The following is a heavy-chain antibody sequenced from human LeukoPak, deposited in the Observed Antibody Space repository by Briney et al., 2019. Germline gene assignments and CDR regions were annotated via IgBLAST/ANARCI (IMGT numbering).Heavy chain of an antibody. CDR3: ARDLDIPGGGYYYGMDV. Sequence: GGSLRLSCAASGFTFSSYAMHWVRQAPGKGLEWVAVISYDGSNKYYADSVKGRFTISRDNSKNTLYLQMNSLRAEDTAVYYCARDLDIPGGGYYYGMDVWGQGTTVTVSS. CDR2: ISYDGSNK. V-gene: IGHV3-30-3*01. D-gene: IGHD5-12*01. CDR1: GFTFSSYA. J-gene: IGHJ6*02.